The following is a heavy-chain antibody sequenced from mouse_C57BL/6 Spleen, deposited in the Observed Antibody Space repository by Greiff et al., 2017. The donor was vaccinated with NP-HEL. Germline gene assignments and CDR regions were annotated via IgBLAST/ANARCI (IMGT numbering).Heavy chain of an antibody. D-gene: IGHD1-1*01. CDR1: GYTFTSYW. V-gene: IGHV1-55*01. CDR2: IYPGSGST. Sequence: QVQLQQPGAELVKPGASVKMSCKASGYTFTSYWITWVKPRPGQGLEWIGDIYPGSGSTNYNEKFKSKATLTVDTSSSTAYMQLSSLTSEDSAVYYCARPNYYGRRSDYYAMDYWGQGTSVTVSS. J-gene: IGHJ4*01. CDR3: ARPNYYGRRSDYYAMDY.